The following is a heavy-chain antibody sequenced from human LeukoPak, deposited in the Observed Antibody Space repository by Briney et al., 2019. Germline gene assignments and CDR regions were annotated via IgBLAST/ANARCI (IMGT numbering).Heavy chain of an antibody. V-gene: IGHV4-31*03. CDR1: GGPITSGGYY. Sequence: SPTLSLTCTVSGGPITSGGYYWSWIRQPPGKGLEWIGYIYYSGGTYYNPSLKSRAAISVDTSKNQFSLKLSSVTAADTALYYWASNVGPGYDILTGYDGRAFDICGQGTMVTLSS. CDR3: ASNVGPGYDILTGYDGRAFDI. D-gene: IGHD3-9*01. CDR2: IYYSGGT. J-gene: IGHJ3*02.